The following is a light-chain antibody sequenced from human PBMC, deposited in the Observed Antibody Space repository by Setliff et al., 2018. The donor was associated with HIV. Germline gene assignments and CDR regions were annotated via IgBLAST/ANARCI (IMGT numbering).Light chain of an antibody. V-gene: IGLV2-14*01. CDR1: SSDVGDYQS. Sequence: QSVLTQPPSASGSPGQSITISCSGISSDVGDYQSVSWYQQHPGKAPKLMIYEVSDRPSGVSNRFSGSKSGNTASLTISRLQAEDEADYFCSSNTSSSPLYVFATGTKVTVL. CDR3: SSNTSSSPLYV. CDR2: EVS. J-gene: IGLJ1*01.